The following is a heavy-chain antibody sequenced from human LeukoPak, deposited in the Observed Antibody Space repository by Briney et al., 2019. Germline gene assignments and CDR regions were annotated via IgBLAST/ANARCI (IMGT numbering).Heavy chain of an antibody. Sequence: ASVKVSCKASGYTFTSYGISWVRLAPGQGLEWMGWISAYNGNTNYAQKLQGRVTMTTDTSTSTAYMELRSLRSDDTAVYYCARDRGSGNYYYYGMDVWGQGTTVTVSS. V-gene: IGHV1-18*01. J-gene: IGHJ6*02. CDR2: ISAYNGNT. CDR3: ARDRGSGNYYYYGMDV. D-gene: IGHD3-10*01. CDR1: GYTFTSYG.